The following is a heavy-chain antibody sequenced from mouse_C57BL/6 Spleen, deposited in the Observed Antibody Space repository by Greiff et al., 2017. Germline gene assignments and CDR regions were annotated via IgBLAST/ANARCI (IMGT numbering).Heavy chain of an antibody. V-gene: IGHV1-54*01. Sequence: QVQLQQSGAELVRPGTSVKVSCKASGYAFTNYLIEWVKQRPGQGLEWIGVINPGSGGTNYNEKFKGKATLTADKSSRTAYMQRGSLTSEDSAVYFCARRGKTWPMDYWGQGTSVTVSS. CDR2: INPGSGGT. CDR1: GYAFTNYL. J-gene: IGHJ4*01. CDR3: ARRGKTWPMDY.